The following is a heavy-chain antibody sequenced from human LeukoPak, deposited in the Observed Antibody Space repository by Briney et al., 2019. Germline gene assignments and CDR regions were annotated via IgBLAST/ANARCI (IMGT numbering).Heavy chain of an antibody. Sequence: GGSLRLSCAASGFTFSSYAMSWVRQAPGKGLEWVSSISGSGGSTYYADSVKGRFTISRDNSKNTLYLQMNSLRAEDTVVYYCAKGHYGGNGLAFDIWGQGTMVTVSS. J-gene: IGHJ3*02. CDR2: ISGSGGST. CDR3: AKGHYGGNGLAFDI. CDR1: GFTFSSYA. D-gene: IGHD4-23*01. V-gene: IGHV3-23*01.